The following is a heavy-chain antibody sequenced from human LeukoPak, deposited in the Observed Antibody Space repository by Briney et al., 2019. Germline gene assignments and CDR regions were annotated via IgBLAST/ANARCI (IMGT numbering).Heavy chain of an antibody. CDR2: IYYSGST. Sequence: SETLSLTCTVSGGSISSYYWSWIRLPPGKGLEWIGYIYYSGSTNYNPSLKSRVTISVDTSKNQFSLKLSSVTAADTAVYYCARDPGAFDIWGQGTLVTVSS. V-gene: IGHV4-59*01. CDR1: GGSISSYY. J-gene: IGHJ3*02. CDR3: ARDPGAFDI.